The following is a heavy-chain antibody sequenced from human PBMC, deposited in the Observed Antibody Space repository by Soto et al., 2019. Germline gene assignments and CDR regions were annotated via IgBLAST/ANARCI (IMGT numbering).Heavy chain of an antibody. Sequence: SVKVSCKASGGTFSSYAISWVRQAPGQGLEWMGGIIPIFGTANYAQKFQGRVTITADESTSTAYMELSSLRSEDTAVYYCARDPPNSSGQINWFDRWAQGTLVTVAS. J-gene: IGHJ5*02. V-gene: IGHV1-69*13. CDR1: GGTFSSYA. CDR2: IIPIFGTA. D-gene: IGHD6-25*01. CDR3: ARDPPNSSGQINWFDR.